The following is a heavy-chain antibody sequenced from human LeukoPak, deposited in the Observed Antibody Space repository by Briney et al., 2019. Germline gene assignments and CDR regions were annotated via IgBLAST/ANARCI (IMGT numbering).Heavy chain of an antibody. CDR1: GFTFSSYS. CDR3: AKEKLSSGWYGGTDY. Sequence: PGGSLRLSCAASGFTFSSYSMNWVRQAPGKGLEWVSSISGSGGSTYYADSVKGRFTISRDNSKNTLYLQMNSLGAEDTAVYYCAKEKLSSGWYGGTDYWGQGTLVTVSS. CDR2: ISGSGGST. D-gene: IGHD6-19*01. V-gene: IGHV3-23*01. J-gene: IGHJ4*02.